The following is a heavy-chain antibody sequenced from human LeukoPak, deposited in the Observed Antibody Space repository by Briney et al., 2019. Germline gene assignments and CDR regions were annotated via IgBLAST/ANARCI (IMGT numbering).Heavy chain of an antibody. CDR2: INHSGST. Sequence: SETLSLTCAVYGGSFSGYYWSWIRQPPGKGLEWIGEINHSGSTNYNPSLKSRVTISVDTSKNQFSLKLSSVTAADTAVYYCARRRVSDYWDQGTLVTVSS. CDR3: ARRRVSDY. V-gene: IGHV4-34*01. CDR1: GGSFSGYY. J-gene: IGHJ4*02.